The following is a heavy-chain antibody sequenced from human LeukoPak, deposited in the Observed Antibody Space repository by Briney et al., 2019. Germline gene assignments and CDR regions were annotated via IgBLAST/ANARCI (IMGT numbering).Heavy chain of an antibody. V-gene: IGHV1-46*01. J-gene: IGHJ4*02. D-gene: IGHD3-22*01. CDR1: GYTFTSNY. CDR3: ARGSNYYDSSGNTYFDY. Sequence: GASVKVSCKAFGYTFTSNYMHWVRQAPGQGPEWMGVISPSGGSTTYAQKFQGRVTLTRDMSTSTDYLELSSLRSEDTAVYYCARGSNYYDSSGNTYFDYWGQGTLVTVSS. CDR2: ISPSGGST.